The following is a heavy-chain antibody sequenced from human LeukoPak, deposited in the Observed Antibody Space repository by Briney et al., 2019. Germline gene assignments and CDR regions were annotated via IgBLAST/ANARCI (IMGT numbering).Heavy chain of an antibody. CDR2: IYSSGST. D-gene: IGHD3-10*01. CDR1: GGSISSYY. J-gene: IGHJ5*02. CDR3: ARDSLYGSGRNPGNWFDP. Sequence: SGTLSLTCNVSGGSISSYYWSWIRQPPGKGLEWIGYIYSSGSTNYSPSLKSRVTISVDTSKNQFSLKLSSVTAADTAVYYCARDSLYGSGRNPGNWFDPWGQGTLDTVSS. V-gene: IGHV4-4*08.